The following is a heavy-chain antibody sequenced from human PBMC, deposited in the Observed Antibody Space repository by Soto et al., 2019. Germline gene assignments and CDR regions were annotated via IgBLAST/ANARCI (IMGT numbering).Heavy chain of an antibody. Sequence: RVSMRLPCAASGLTFSNYGMHGVRQAPGTGLEWVAVISYDGSNKYYADSVKGRFTISRDDSKNTLYLQMNSLRAEGRALFWGSRGPSSFIPIDYWCQGNLVT. J-gene: IGHJ4*02. D-gene: IGHD2-21*01. CDR3: SRGPSSFIPIDY. CDR1: GLTFSNYG. V-gene: IGHV3-30*03. CDR2: ISYDGSNK.